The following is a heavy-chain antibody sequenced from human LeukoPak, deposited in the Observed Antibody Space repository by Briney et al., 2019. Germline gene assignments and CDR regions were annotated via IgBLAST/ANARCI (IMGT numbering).Heavy chain of an antibody. CDR2: ISNDGNK. Sequence: PGGSLRLSCAASGFTFSSYATHWVRQAPGKGLEWVAVISNDGNKYYADSVKGRFTISRDNSKNTLFLQMNSLRAEDTAVYYCAKDLGSSWNKYFQHWGQGTLVTVSS. J-gene: IGHJ1*01. CDR1: GFTFSSYA. CDR3: AKDLGSSWNKYFQH. D-gene: IGHD6-13*01. V-gene: IGHV3-30-3*01.